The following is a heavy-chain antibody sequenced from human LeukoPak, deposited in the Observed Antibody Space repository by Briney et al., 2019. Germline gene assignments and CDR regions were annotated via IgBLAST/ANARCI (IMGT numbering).Heavy chain of an antibody. J-gene: IGHJ4*02. V-gene: IGHV6-1*01. CDR1: GDSVSTNSAS. D-gene: IGHD5/OR15-5a*01. CDR3: AREILGSESTPFEY. Sequence: SQTLSLTCAISGDSVSTNSASWNWIRQSPSRGLEWLGRTFYRSQWYYDYAVSVKGRITINPDTSKNHFSLHLNSVTTEDTAVYYCAREILGSESTPFEYWGQGALVTVSS. CDR2: TFYRSQWYY.